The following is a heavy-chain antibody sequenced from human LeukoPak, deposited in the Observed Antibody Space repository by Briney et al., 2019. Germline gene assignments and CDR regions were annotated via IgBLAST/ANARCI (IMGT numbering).Heavy chain of an antibody. CDR1: GFTFSTYA. D-gene: IGHD3-22*01. CDR2: ITGSGGST. CDR3: AKGFTTTYFI. J-gene: IGHJ3*02. V-gene: IGHV3-23*01. Sequence: GGSLRLSCAASGFTFSTYAMSWVRQVPGKGLEWVSGITGSGGSTYYADSVKGRFTISRDNSKNTLYLQMSSLRDEDTAVYHCAKGFTTTYFIWGQGTLVTVSS.